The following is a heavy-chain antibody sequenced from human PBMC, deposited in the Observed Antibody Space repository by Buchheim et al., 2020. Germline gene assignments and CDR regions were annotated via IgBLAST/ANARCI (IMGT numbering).Heavy chain of an antibody. D-gene: IGHD3-22*01. Sequence: EAELVESGGGLVQPGGSLRLSCAASGLTVSGNYMSWVRQAPGKGLEWVSVIYSGGSTSYADSVKCRFTISRDNSKNTLYLQMNSMRAEDTAMYYCARGTWNYDSSGYYEGSVWGQGTL. CDR2: IYSGGST. CDR1: GLTVSGNY. V-gene: IGHV3-66*02. J-gene: IGHJ4*02. CDR3: ARGTWNYDSSGYYEGSV.